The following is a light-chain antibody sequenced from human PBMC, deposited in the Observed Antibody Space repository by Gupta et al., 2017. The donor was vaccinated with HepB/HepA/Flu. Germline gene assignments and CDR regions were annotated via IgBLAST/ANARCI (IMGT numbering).Light chain of an antibody. CDR1: QSLLHRSGYDF. CDR3: WQPQQSPRYT. Sequence: DVVMTHSPRSLSVRPGESASISCQSSQSLLHRSGYDFLDWYLQKPGQPPLLLINLASRRDARVPDRFPGGGSGRYFPLTSSAGEAEDIGGYYFWQPQQSPRYTFGQRTKLEIK. CDR2: LAS. V-gene: IGKV2-28*01. J-gene: IGKJ2*01.